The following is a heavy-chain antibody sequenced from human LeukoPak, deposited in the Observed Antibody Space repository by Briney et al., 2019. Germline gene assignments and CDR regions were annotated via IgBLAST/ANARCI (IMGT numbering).Heavy chain of an antibody. V-gene: IGHV6-1*01. CDR1: GDSVSSNSAA. CDR2: TYYKSRWDN. CDR3: TRDATRTGWFDP. J-gene: IGHJ5*02. Sequence: SQTLSLTCAISGDSVSSNSAAWNWIRQSPSRGLEWLGGTYYKSRWDNDYAASVKSRITISPDTSKNQFSLQLNFVTPEDTAVYYCTRDATRTGWFDPWGQGTLVTVSS. D-gene: IGHD1-14*01.